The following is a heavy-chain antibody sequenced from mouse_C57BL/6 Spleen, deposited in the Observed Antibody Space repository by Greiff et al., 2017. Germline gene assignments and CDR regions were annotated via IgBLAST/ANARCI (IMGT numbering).Heavy chain of an antibody. D-gene: IGHD2-2*01. CDR3: TTRGYEDAMDY. CDR1: GFNIKDDY. V-gene: IGHV14-4*01. J-gene: IGHJ4*01. Sequence: EVQLQQSGAELVRPGASVKLSCTASGFNIKDDYMHWVKQRPEQGLEWIGWIDPENGDTEYASKFQGKATITADTSSNTAYLQLSSLTSEDTAVYYCTTRGYEDAMDYWGQGTSVTVSS. CDR2: IDPENGDT.